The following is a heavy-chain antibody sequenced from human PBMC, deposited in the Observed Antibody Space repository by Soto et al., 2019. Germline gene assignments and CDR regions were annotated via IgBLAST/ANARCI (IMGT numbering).Heavy chain of an antibody. V-gene: IGHV1-69*01. D-gene: IGHD3-22*01. J-gene: IGHJ4*02. Sequence: QVQLVQSGAEVRKPGSSVKVSCKASGGTFSRHAISWVRQAPGQGLEGMGGIIPIFGTGNHAQKFQGRVTISADESTSTVYMELSSLRSEDTAMYYCARGWGYDSNDYYYAYWGQGTLVIVSS. CDR3: ARGWGYDSNDYYYAY. CDR2: IIPIFGTG. CDR1: GGTFSRHA.